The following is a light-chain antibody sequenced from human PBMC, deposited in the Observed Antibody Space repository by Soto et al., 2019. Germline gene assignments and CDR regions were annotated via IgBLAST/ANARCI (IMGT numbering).Light chain of an antibody. CDR1: SSDIGGNNF. CDR2: DVI. Sequence: QSALTQPPSASGSPGQSVTISCTGTSSDIGGNNFVSWYQHHPGKAPKLMLYDVIKRPSGVPARFSGSKSGNTASLPVSGLQAEDEADYYCSSYGGSNNFVVFGGGTKLTVL. V-gene: IGLV2-8*01. CDR3: SSYGGSNNFVV. J-gene: IGLJ2*01.